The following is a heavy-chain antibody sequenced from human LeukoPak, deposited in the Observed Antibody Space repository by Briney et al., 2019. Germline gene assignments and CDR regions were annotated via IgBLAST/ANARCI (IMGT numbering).Heavy chain of an antibody. Sequence: ASVKVSCKASGGTFSSYAISWVRQAPGQGLEWMGGIIPIFGTANYAQKFQGRVTITADESTSTAYMELSSLRSEDTAVYYCATETPLYGSGSYYISPDYWGQGTLVTVSS. D-gene: IGHD3-10*01. CDR1: GGTFSSYA. CDR3: ATETPLYGSGSYYISPDY. V-gene: IGHV1-69*13. CDR2: IIPIFGTA. J-gene: IGHJ4*02.